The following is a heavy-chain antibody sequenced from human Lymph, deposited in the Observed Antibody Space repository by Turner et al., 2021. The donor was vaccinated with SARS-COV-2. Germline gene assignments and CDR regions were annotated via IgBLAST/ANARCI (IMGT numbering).Heavy chain of an antibody. J-gene: IGHJ4*02. CDR3: ARSRDLQSMVRGVDPFDY. Sequence: QVQLVQSGAEVKKPGVSVKVSCKASGYSFTGYYMHWVRQAPGQGLECMGWINPNSGGTKYAQKFQGRVTMTRDTSISTAYMELSRLRSDDTAVYYCARSRDLQSMVRGVDPFDYWGQGTLVTVSS. CDR2: INPNSGGT. V-gene: IGHV1-2*02. CDR1: GYSFTGYY. D-gene: IGHD3-10*01.